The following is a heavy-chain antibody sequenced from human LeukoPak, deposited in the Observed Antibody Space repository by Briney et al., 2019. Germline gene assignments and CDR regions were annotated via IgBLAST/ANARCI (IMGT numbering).Heavy chain of an antibody. CDR2: ISSYNGKT. CDR3: ARTCRSSTSCYGDYYYYGMDV. V-gene: IGHV1-18*01. CDR1: GYSFTSYS. Sequence: GASVNVSCKASGYSFTSYSISSVRQAPGQGLEWVGWISSYNGKTNYGKNVQGRVTMTTDTSTSTAYMELRSLRSDDTAIYYCARTCRSSTSCYGDYYYYGMDVWGQGTTVNVSS. D-gene: IGHD2-2*01. J-gene: IGHJ6*02.